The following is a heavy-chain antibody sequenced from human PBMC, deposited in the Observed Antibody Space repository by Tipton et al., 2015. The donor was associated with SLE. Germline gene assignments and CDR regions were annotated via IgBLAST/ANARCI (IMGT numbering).Heavy chain of an antibody. CDR3: ARGAIAVAGSGWFDP. D-gene: IGHD6-19*01. CDR2: VYYTGRT. Sequence: GLVKPSETLSLTCTVSGGSISSGSGWWGWIRQSPGRGLEWIATVYYTGRTFYNLSLKSRVTTSVDTSKNQISLKVYSVTAADTAVYYCARGAIAVAGSGWFDPWGQGTLVIVSS. J-gene: IGHJ5*02. CDR1: GGSISSGSGW. V-gene: IGHV4-39*07.